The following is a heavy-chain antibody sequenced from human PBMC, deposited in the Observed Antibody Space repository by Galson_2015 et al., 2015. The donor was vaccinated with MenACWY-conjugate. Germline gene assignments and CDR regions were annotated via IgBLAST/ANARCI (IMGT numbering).Heavy chain of an antibody. V-gene: IGHV3-21*01. CDR2: ISATSATT. Sequence: SLRLSCAASGFTFSSFSMNWVRQAPGKGLEWVSSISATSATTYYADSVKGRFTISRDNAKNSLYLRMNSLRAEDTAVYYCARTAGSVPPWGLGTLVTVSS. D-gene: IGHD6-13*01. CDR3: ARTAGSVPP. J-gene: IGHJ5*02. CDR1: GFTFSSFS.